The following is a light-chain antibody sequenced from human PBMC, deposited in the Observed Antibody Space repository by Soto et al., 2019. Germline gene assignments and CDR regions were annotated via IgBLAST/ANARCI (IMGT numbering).Light chain of an antibody. CDR1: QTISVN. CDR3: QQYNNGPRT. CDR2: DAS. V-gene: IGKV3-15*01. Sequence: EIVMTQSPATLSVSPGQSATLSCRASQTISVNLAWYQQRRGQAPRLLIYDASTRATDIPPRFSGSGSGTEFTLTISSLQSEDFALYYCQQYNNGPRTFGQGTKVEIK. J-gene: IGKJ1*01.